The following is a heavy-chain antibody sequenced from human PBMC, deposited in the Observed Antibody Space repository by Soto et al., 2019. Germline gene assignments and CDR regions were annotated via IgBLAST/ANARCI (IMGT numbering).Heavy chain of an antibody. CDR3: ARDRYSYYDFWSGSLPYYYFGMDV. D-gene: IGHD3-3*01. Sequence: PGGSLRLSCVVSGFNFADRAMHWVRQVPGKGLEWVSGIYWNSEKYYVDSVKGRFTISRDNAKNSLYLQMNSLRAEDTAVYYCARDRYSYYDFWSGSLPYYYFGMDVWGQGTTVTVSS. J-gene: IGHJ6*02. CDR1: GFNFADRA. CDR2: IYWNSEK. V-gene: IGHV3-9*01.